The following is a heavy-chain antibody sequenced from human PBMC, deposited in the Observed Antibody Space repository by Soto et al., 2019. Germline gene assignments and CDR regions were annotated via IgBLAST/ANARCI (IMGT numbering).Heavy chain of an antibody. CDR3: ARPRGIAAAGSWFDP. D-gene: IGHD6-13*01. J-gene: IGHJ5*02. CDR2: INHSGST. V-gene: IGHV4-34*01. Sequence: SETLSLTCAVYGGSFSGYYWSWIRQPPGKGLEWIGGINHSGSTYYNPSLKSRVTISVDTSKNQFSLKLSSVTAADTAVYYCARPRGIAAAGSWFDPWGQGTLVTVSS. CDR1: GGSFSGYY.